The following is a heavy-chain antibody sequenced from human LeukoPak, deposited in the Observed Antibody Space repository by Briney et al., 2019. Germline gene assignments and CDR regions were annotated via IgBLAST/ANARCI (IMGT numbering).Heavy chain of an antibody. D-gene: IGHD6-19*01. CDR3: AGGQMFTSGGFDD. Sequence: GGSLRLSCAASGFTFSSYAMSWVRQAPGKGLEWVSAISGSGGSTYYADSVKGRFTISRDNSKNTLYLQMNSLRAEDTALYYCAGGQMFTSGGFDDWGQGTLVTVSS. V-gene: IGHV3-23*01. CDR2: ISGSGGST. CDR1: GFTFSSYA. J-gene: IGHJ4*02.